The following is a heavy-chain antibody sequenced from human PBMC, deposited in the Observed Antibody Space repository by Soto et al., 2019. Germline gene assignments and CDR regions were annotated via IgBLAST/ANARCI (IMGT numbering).Heavy chain of an antibody. J-gene: IGHJ4*02. CDR1: GASITNGSNY. CDR3: ERVALRGYLYVFIDF. Sequence: SLGPTCPVSGASITNGSNYGGWLRQYPGKGLEWIGHIYDSGNMYLYNPSLKSRVTISADTSRNQFSLRLSFLTAADTAVYYCERVALRGYLYVFIDFWGQGTLVTVYS. CDR2: IYDSGNM. D-gene: IGHD3-10*02. V-gene: IGHV4-31*03.